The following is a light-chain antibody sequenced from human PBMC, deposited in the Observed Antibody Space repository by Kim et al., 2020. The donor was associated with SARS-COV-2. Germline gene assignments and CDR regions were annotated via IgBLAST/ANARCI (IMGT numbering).Light chain of an antibody. V-gene: IGLV3-19*01. CDR2: GKN. Sequence: LGQTVGITCQGDSLRSYYASWYQKKPGQAPVLVIYGKNNRPSGIPDRFSGSSSGNTASLTITGAQAEDEADYYCNSRDSSGNHLGVFGGGTQLTVL. J-gene: IGLJ2*01. CDR1: SLRSYY. CDR3: NSRDSSGNHLGV.